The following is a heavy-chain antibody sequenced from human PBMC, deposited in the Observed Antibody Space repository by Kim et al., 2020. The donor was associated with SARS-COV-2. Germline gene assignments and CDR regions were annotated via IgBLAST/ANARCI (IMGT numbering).Heavy chain of an antibody. CDR1: GFTFSSYA. D-gene: IGHD3-10*01. CDR2: ISGSGGST. Sequence: GGSLRLSCAASGFTFSSYAMSWVRQAPGKGLEWVSAISGSGGSTYYADSVKGRFTISRDNSKNTLYLQMNSLRAEDTAVYYCAKRGLLWFGELPYYYGMDVWGQGTTVTVSS. CDR3: AKRGLLWFGELPYYYGMDV. J-gene: IGHJ6*02. V-gene: IGHV3-23*01.